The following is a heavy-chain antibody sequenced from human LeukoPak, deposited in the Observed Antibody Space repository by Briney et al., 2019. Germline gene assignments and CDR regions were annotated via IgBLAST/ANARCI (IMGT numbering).Heavy chain of an antibody. Sequence: PSETLSLTCTVSGGSISSYYWSWIRQPPGKGLEWIGYIYYSGSTNYNPSLKSRVTISVDTSKNQFSLKLSSVTAADTAVYYCARRLGYCSSTSCYPRDNWFDPWGQGTLVTVSS. J-gene: IGHJ5*02. CDR1: GGSISSYY. V-gene: IGHV4-59*01. CDR3: ARRLGYCSSTSCYPRDNWFDP. CDR2: IYYSGST. D-gene: IGHD2-2*01.